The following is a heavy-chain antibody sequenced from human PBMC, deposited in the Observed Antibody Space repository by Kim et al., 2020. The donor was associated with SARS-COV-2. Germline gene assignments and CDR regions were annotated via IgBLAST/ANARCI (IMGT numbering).Heavy chain of an antibody. J-gene: IGHJ2*01. Sequence: SVKVSCKASGGTFSSYAISWVRQAPGQGLEWMGGIIPIFGTANYAQKFQGRVTITADESTSTAYMELSSLRSEDTAVYYCARDPTYYYGSGSLWYFDLWGRGTLVTVSS. D-gene: IGHD3-10*01. CDR1: GGTFSSYA. CDR3: ARDPTYYYGSGSLWYFDL. V-gene: IGHV1-69*13. CDR2: IIPIFGTA.